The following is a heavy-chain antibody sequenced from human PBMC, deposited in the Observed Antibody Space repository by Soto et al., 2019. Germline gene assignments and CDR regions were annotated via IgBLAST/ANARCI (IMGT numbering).Heavy chain of an antibody. Sequence: QDXECLRLSGGASGLTFSSYSKSWVRQDPGKGLEWVSAISGSGGSTYYADSVKGRFTISRDNSKNTLYLQMNSLRAEDTAVYYCAKDQGQWLPWNFDYWGQATLVTVSS. CDR1: GLTFSSYS. CDR2: ISGSGGST. V-gene: IGHV3-23*01. CDR3: AKDQGQWLPWNFDY. J-gene: IGHJ4*02. D-gene: IGHD6-19*01.